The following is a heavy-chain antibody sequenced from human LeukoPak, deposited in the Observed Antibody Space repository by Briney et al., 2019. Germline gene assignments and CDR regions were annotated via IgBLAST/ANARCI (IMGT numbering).Heavy chain of an antibody. Sequence: GGSLRLSCAASRFTFSGYAMSWVRQAPGKGLEWVPTITGSGDTTYYADSVKGRFTISRDNSKNTLYLQMNSLRAEDTAVYYCAKARGYCSGGTCYSGFDYWGQGTLVTVSS. J-gene: IGHJ4*02. CDR2: ITGSGDTT. D-gene: IGHD2-15*01. CDR3: AKARGYCSGGTCYSGFDY. CDR1: RFTFSGYA. V-gene: IGHV3-23*01.